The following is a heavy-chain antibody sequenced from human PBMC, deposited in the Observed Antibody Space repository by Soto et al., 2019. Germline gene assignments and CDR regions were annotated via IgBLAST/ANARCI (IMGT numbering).Heavy chain of an antibody. CDR2: ISESGST. CDR3: ARGSGIVALPGELEDVNYDF. V-gene: IGHV4-34*01. D-gene: IGHD1-1*01. J-gene: IGHJ4*02. Sequence: QVQLQQWGAGLVKPSETLSLSCAVYGQSFSGHSWAWIRQPPGKGLEWIGEISESGSTYYNPSLKSRVTISTDTSKNQFSLELNSVTAADTDAYFCARGSGIVALPGELEDVNYDFWGQGTLVNVSS. CDR1: GQSFSGHS.